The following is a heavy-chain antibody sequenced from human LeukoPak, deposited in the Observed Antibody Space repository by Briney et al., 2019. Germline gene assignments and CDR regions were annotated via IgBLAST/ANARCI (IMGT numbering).Heavy chain of an antibody. D-gene: IGHD6-13*01. Sequence: ASVKVSCKASGYTFTSYAMHWVRQAPGQRLEWMGWINAGNGNTKYSQKLQGRVTMTTDTSTSTAYMELRSLRSDDTAVYYCARDSSSWYVFQHWGQGTLVTVSS. V-gene: IGHV1-3*01. J-gene: IGHJ1*01. CDR2: INAGNGNT. CDR3: ARDSSSWYVFQH. CDR1: GYTFTSYA.